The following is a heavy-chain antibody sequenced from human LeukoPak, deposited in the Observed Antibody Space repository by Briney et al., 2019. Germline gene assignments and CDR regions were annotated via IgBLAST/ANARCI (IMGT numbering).Heavy chain of an antibody. CDR3: ARVEVQWLESHFDY. CDR2: ISSSSSYI. V-gene: IGHV3-21*01. D-gene: IGHD6-19*01. J-gene: IGHJ4*02. Sequence: PGGSLRLSCAASGFTFSSYSMNWVRQAPGKGLEWVSSISSSSSYIYYADSVKGRFTISRDNSKNTLYLQMNSLRAEDTAVYYCARVEVQWLESHFDYWGQGTLVTVSS. CDR1: GFTFSSYS.